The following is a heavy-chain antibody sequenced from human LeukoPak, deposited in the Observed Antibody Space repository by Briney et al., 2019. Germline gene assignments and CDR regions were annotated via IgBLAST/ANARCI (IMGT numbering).Heavy chain of an antibody. V-gene: IGHV3-11*04. CDR3: ARVRDPPYYYYMDV. CDR1: GFTFSDYY. J-gene: IGHJ6*03. CDR2: ISSSGSTI. Sequence: GGPLRLSCAASGFTFSDYYMSWIRQAPGKGLEWVSYISSSGSTIYYADSVKGRFTISRDNAKNSLYLQMNSLRAEDTAVYYCARVRDPPYYYYMDVWGKGTTVTVSS.